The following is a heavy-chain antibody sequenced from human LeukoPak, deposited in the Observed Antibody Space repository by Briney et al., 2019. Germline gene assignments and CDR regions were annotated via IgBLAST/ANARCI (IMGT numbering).Heavy chain of an antibody. J-gene: IGHJ4*02. CDR2: IKQDGSEK. CDR3: AREGGYSYGYVRPYFDY. V-gene: IGHV3-7*01. D-gene: IGHD5-18*01. Sequence: GGSLRLSCAASGFTFSSYWMSWVRQAPGKGLEWVANIKQDGSEKYYVDSVKGRFTISRDNAKNSLYLQVNSLRAEDTAVYYCAREGGYSYGYVRPYFDYWGQGTLVTVSS. CDR1: GFTFSSYW.